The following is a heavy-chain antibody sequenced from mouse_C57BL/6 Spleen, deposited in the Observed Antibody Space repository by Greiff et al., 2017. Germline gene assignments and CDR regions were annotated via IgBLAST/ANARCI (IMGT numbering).Heavy chain of an antibody. CDR1: GFTFSSYA. J-gene: IGHJ4*01. CDR2: ISDGGSYT. CDR3: ASSYYDYDKGCYAMDY. Sequence: DVMLVESGGGLVKPGGSLKLSCAASGFTFSSYAMSWVRQTPEKRLEWVATISDGGSYTYYPDNVKGRFTISRDNAKNNLYLQMSHLKSEDTAMYYCASSYYDYDKGCYAMDYWGQGTSVTVSS. V-gene: IGHV5-4*03. D-gene: IGHD2-4*01.